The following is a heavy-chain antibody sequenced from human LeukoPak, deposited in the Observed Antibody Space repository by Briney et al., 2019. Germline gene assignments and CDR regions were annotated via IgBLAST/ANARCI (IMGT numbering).Heavy chain of an antibody. CDR1: GDSVSSYY. CDR3: ASSPRGTEDFHR. CDR2: IYYSGST. J-gene: IGHJ1*01. Sequence: PAGTLSLTCTVSGDSVSSYYWSWIRQPPGKGLEWIGYIYYSGSTNYKPSLKSRVTISGDTSKNQLSLKLSSVTAADTAVYYCASSPRGTEDFHRWGQGTLVTVSS. V-gene: IGHV4-59*08. D-gene: IGHD3-10*01.